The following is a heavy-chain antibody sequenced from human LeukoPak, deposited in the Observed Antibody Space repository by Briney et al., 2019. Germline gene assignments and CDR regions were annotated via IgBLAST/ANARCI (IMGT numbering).Heavy chain of an antibody. J-gene: IGHJ4*02. CDR3: AKEDY. Sequence: PGGSLRLSCAASGFTFSSYGMHWVRQAPGKGLEWVSGISWNSGSIGYADSVKGRFTISRDNAKNSLYLQMNSLRAEDTALYYCAKEDYWGQGTLVTVSS. V-gene: IGHV3-9*01. CDR2: ISWNSGSI. CDR1: GFTFSSYG.